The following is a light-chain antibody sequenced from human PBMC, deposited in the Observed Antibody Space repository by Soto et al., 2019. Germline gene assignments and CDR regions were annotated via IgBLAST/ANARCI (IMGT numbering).Light chain of an antibody. CDR2: KAS. V-gene: IGKV1-5*03. J-gene: IGKJ5*01. CDR1: QSFSSW. CDR3: QQYYNLPIT. Sequence: DIQMTQSPTSVSASVGDRVTITCRASQSFSSWLAWYQHKPGKAPKLLIYKASSLESGVPSRFSGSGSGTEFTLTISSLQPEDFATYSCQQYYNLPITFGQGTRLEIK.